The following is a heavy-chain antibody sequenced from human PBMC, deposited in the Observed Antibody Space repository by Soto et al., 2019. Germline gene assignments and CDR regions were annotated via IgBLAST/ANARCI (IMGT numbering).Heavy chain of an antibody. D-gene: IGHD2-21*01. V-gene: IGHV3-23*01. CDR2: ISGSGGST. J-gene: IGHJ4*02. CDR1: GFTFSSYA. CDR3: AKRTETMGWDFRYSTYFDY. Sequence: EVQLLESGGGLVQPGGSLSLSCAASGFTFSSYAMSWVRQAPGKGLEWVSAISGSGGSTYYADSVKGRFTISRDNSKNTLYLQMNSLRADDTAVYYCAKRTETMGWDFRYSTYFDYWGKGTLVTVSS.